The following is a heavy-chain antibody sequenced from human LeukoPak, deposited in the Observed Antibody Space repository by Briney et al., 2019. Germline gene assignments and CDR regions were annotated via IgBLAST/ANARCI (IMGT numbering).Heavy chain of an antibody. CDR3: ARGTGNTAMVDY. J-gene: IGHJ4*02. D-gene: IGHD5-18*01. V-gene: IGHV3-64*01. Sequence: PGGSLRLSCAASGFTFSSYAMHWVRQAPGKGLEYVSAISSNGGSTYYANSVKGRFTISRDNSKNTLYLQMGSLRAEDMAVYYCARGTGNTAMVDYWGQGTLVTVSS. CDR1: GFTFSSYA. CDR2: ISSNGGST.